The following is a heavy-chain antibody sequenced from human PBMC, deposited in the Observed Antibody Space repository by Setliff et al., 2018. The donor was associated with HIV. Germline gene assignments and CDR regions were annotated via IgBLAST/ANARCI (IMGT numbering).Heavy chain of an antibody. CDR1: GGSISSGDYY. Sequence: SETLSLTCTVSGGSISSGDYYWSWLRQPPGKGLGWIGYIYYSGSTYYNPSLKSRVTISVDTSKNQFSLKLSSVTAADTAVYYCARLTAITTVTTAAGWFDPWGQGTLVTVSS. J-gene: IGHJ5*02. CDR2: IYYSGST. CDR3: ARLTAITTVTTAAGWFDP. V-gene: IGHV4-30-4*08. D-gene: IGHD4-17*01.